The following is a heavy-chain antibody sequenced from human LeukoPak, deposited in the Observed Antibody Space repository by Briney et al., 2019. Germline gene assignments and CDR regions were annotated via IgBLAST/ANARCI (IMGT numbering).Heavy chain of an antibody. CDR1: GASFSGYY. J-gene: IGHJ4*02. V-gene: IGHV4-34*01. D-gene: IGHD3-22*01. Sequence: SETLSLTCAVYGASFSGYYWSWIRQPPGKGLELIGEINHSGSTNYNPSLKRPLTRSIDTSTNQFSLELRSVTAADTAVYYCERGLVRGYYGTLGYWGQGTLVTVSS. CDR2: INHSGST. CDR3: ERGLVRGYYGTLGY.